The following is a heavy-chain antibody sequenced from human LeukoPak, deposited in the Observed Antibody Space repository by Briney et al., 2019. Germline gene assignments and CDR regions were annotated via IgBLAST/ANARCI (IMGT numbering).Heavy chain of an antibody. Sequence: SETLSLTCTVSGGSISSYYWSWIRQPPGEGLEWIGYIYYSGSTNYNPSLKSRVTISVDTPKNQFSLKLRSVTAADTAVYYCARDLGYCSGGSCNWFDPWGQGTLVTVSS. CDR3: ARDLGYCSGGSCNWFDP. J-gene: IGHJ5*02. CDR1: GGSISSYY. CDR2: IYYSGST. D-gene: IGHD2-15*01. V-gene: IGHV4-59*01.